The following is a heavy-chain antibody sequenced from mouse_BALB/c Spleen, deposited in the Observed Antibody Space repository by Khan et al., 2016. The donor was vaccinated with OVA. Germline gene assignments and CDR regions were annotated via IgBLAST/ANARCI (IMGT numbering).Heavy chain of an antibody. Sequence: EVELVESGGGLVKPGGSLRLSCAASGFTFSTYAMSWVRQTPEKRLDWVATINSDGDYTYFPDNVTGRFTISRDNAKNTLYLQMTSLRAEDTAIYYCARSPDGNFAYWGQGTLVTVSA. CDR2: INSDGDYT. CDR3: ARSPDGNFAY. V-gene: IGHV5-9-3*01. J-gene: IGHJ3*01. CDR1: GFTFSTYA. D-gene: IGHD2-1*01.